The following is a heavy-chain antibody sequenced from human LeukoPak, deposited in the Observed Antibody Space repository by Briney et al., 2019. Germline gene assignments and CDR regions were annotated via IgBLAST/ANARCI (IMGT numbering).Heavy chain of an antibody. CDR2: IRYDGSNK. V-gene: IGHV3-30*02. J-gene: IGHJ4*02. CDR3: TARQYCSSTSCYTPFDY. CDR1: GFTFSSYG. Sequence: GGSLRLSCAASGFTFSSYGMHWVRQAPGKGLEWVAFIRYDGSNKYYADSVKGRFTISRDNSKNTLYLQMNSLKTEDTAVYYCTARQYCSSTSCYTPFDYWGQGTLVTVSS. D-gene: IGHD2-2*02.